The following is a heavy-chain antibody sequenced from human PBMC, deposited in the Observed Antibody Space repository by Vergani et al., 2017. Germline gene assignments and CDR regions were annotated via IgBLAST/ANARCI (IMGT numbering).Heavy chain of an antibody. CDR2: IDWDDDK. CDR1: GFSLSTSGMC. J-gene: IGHJ6*02. V-gene: IGHV2-70*01. CDR3: ARVRPHQYDDGDYARLGYYGMDV. D-gene: IGHD4-17*01. Sequence: QVTLRESGPALVKPTQTLTLTCTFSGFSLSTSGMCVSWIRQPPGKALEWLALIDWDDDKYYSTSLKTRLTISKDTSKNQVVLTMTNLDPVDPATYYCARVRPHQYDDGDYARLGYYGMDVWGQGTTVTVSS.